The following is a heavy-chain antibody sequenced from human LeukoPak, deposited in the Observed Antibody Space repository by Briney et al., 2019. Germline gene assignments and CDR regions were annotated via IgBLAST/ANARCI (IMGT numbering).Heavy chain of an antibody. CDR2: INHSGST. V-gene: IGHV4-34*01. J-gene: IGHJ4*02. CDR3: ARVGHIVATILPDY. D-gene: IGHD5-12*01. CDR1: GGSFSGYY. Sequence: PETLSLTCAVYGGSFSGYYWSWIRQPPGKGLEWIGEINHSGSTNYNPSLKSRVTISVDTSKNQFSLKLSSVTAADTAVYYCARVGHIVATILPDYWGEGTLVTVSS.